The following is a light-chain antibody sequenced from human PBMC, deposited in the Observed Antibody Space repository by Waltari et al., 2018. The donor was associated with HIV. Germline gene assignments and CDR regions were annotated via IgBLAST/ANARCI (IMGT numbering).Light chain of an antibody. J-gene: IGLJ2*01. CDR3: SSYTSSRTVV. CDR1: TSDVGRYNH. CDR2: DVS. Sequence: QSALTRPASVPASPGHWLTLSGTRATSDVGRYNHVSWYHHHPGKAPKLIIYDVSNRPSGVSNRFSGSKSGTTASLTISGLQAEDEADYYCSSYTSSRTVVFGGGTKLTVL. V-gene: IGLV2-14*03.